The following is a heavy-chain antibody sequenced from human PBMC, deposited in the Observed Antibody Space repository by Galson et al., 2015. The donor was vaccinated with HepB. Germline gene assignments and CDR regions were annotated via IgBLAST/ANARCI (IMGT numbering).Heavy chain of an antibody. CDR3: ARVGMWEWLRLGTFDY. V-gene: IGHV4-34*01. CDR1: GGSFSGYY. J-gene: IGHJ4*02. Sequence: LSLTCAVYGGSFSGYYWSWIRQPPGKGLEWIGEINHSGSTNYNPSLKSRVTISVDTSKNQFSLKLSSVTATDTAVYYCARVGMWEWLRLGTFDYWGQGTLVTVSS. CDR2: INHSGST. D-gene: IGHD5-12*01.